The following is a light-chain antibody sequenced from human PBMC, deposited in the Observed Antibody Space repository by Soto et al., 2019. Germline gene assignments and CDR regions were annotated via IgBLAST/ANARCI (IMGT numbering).Light chain of an antibody. CDR2: DAS. Sequence: ETVLTQSPDTLSLSPGERATLSCRASQIVSSYLAWYQQKPGQAPRLLIYDASNRATGIPARFSGSGSGTDFTLTISSLEPEDFAVYYCQQRSNWPPITFGQGTRLEIK. V-gene: IGKV3-11*01. CDR3: QQRSNWPPIT. CDR1: QIVSSY. J-gene: IGKJ5*01.